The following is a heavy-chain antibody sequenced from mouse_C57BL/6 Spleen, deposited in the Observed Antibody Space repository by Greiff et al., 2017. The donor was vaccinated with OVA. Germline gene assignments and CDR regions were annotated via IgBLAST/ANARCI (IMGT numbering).Heavy chain of an antibody. J-gene: IGHJ3*01. CDR2: IDPSDSET. Sequence: VQLQQPGAELVRPGSSVKLSCKASGYTFTSYWMHWVKQRPIQGLEWIGNIDPSDSETHYNQKFKDKATLTVDKSSSTAYMQLSSLTSEDSAVYYCARLSYGSSYVFAYWGQGTLVTVSA. CDR3: ARLSYGSSYVFAY. V-gene: IGHV1-52*01. D-gene: IGHD1-1*01. CDR1: GYTFTSYW.